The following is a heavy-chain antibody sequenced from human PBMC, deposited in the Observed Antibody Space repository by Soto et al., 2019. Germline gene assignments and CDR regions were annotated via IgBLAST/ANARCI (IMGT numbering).Heavy chain of an antibody. D-gene: IGHD6-19*01. V-gene: IGHV4-39*01. Sequence: QLQLQESGPGLVKPSETLSLTCSVSGGSIINSSVYWGWIRQPPGKGLEWLGNIYYTGRTHYNPSLKSRGPMDVDTSKNQFSLRLSSVTAADTAVYYCATRFLAVAGPDYFDDWGQGTLVTVSS. CDR2: IYYTGRT. J-gene: IGHJ4*02. CDR3: ATRFLAVAGPDYFDD. CDR1: GGSIINSSVY.